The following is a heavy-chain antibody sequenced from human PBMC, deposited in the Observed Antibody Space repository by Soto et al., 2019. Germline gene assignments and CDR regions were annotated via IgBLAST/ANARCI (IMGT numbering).Heavy chain of an antibody. CDR1: GFTFSSYA. Sequence: GGSLRLSYAASGFTFSSYAMSWVRQAPGKGLEWVSAISGSGGSTYYADPVKGRFTISRDNSKNKLYLQMNSLRAEDTAVYYCAKVKAAAGTGPRGSYYYYYGMDVWGQGTTVTVSS. D-gene: IGHD6-13*01. CDR3: AKVKAAAGTGPRGSYYYYYGMDV. CDR2: ISGSGGST. V-gene: IGHV3-23*01. J-gene: IGHJ6*02.